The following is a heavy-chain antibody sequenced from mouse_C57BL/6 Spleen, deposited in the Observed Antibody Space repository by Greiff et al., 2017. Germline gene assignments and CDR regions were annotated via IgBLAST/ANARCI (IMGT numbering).Heavy chain of an antibody. CDR1: GYTFTSYW. CDR3: AIPGTAQAYYFDD. Sequence: VQLQQPGAELVKPGASVKVSCKASGYTFTSYWMHWVKQRPGQGLEWIGRIHPSDSDTNYNQKFKGKATLTVDKSSSTAYMQLSSLTSEDSAIYYCAIPGTAQAYYFDDWGQGTTLTVSS. D-gene: IGHD3-2*02. V-gene: IGHV1-74*01. J-gene: IGHJ2*01. CDR2: IHPSDSDT.